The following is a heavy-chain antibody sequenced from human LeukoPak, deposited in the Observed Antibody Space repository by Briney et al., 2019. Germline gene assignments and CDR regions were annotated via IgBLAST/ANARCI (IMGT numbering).Heavy chain of an antibody. CDR3: ARDHPSRGYYRPYYGMDV. CDR2: IYYSGST. J-gene: IGHJ6*04. V-gene: IGHV4-61*01. D-gene: IGHD3-3*01. CDR1: GGSVSSGSYY. Sequence: SETLSLTCTVSGGSVSSGSYYWSWIRLPPGKGLEWIGYIYYSGSTNYNPSLKSRVTISVDTSKNQFSLKLSSVTAADTAVYYCARDHPSRGYYRPYYGMDVWGKGTTVTVSS.